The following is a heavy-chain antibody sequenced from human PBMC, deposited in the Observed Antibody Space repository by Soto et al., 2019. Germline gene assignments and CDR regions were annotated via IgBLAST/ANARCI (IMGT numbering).Heavy chain of an antibody. D-gene: IGHD2-15*01. CDR3: AREQGGEVRHMDV. V-gene: IGHV3-33*01. CDR1: GFTFSSYG. Sequence: QVQLVESGGGVVQPGRSLRLSCAASGFTFSSYGMHWVRQAPGKGLEWVAVIWYDGSNKYYADSVKGRFTISRDNSKNTLYLQMNSLRAEDTAVYYCAREQGGEVRHMDVWGQGTTVTVSS. CDR2: IWYDGSNK. J-gene: IGHJ6*02.